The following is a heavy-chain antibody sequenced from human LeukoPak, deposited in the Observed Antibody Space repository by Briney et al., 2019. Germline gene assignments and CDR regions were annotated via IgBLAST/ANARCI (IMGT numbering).Heavy chain of an antibody. D-gene: IGHD2-15*01. J-gene: IGHJ5*02. CDR3: ASGGYCSSGSCYPNWFDP. CDR1: GGSISSSSYY. Sequence: SETLSLTCTVSGGSISSSSYYWGWIRQPPGKGLEWIGYISYSGSTNYNPSLKSRVSISIDTSRNQFSLKLSSVTAADTAVYYCASGGYCSSGSCYPNWFDPWGQGTLVTVSS. V-gene: IGHV4-61*05. CDR2: ISYSGST.